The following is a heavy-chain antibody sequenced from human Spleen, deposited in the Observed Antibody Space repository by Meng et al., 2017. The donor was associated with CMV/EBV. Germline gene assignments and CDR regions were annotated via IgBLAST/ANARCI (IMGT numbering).Heavy chain of an antibody. CDR3: AKLYVLLWFGELSSDAFDI. Sequence: ETLSLTCTVSGGSISSYYWSWIRQPPGKGLEWVSAISGSGGSTYYADSVKGRFTISRDNSKNTLYVQMKSLRVEDTAVYYCAKLYVLLWFGELSSDAFDIWGQGTMVTVSS. CDR1: GGSISSYY. V-gene: IGHV3-23*01. J-gene: IGHJ3*02. CDR2: ISGSGGST. D-gene: IGHD3-10*01.